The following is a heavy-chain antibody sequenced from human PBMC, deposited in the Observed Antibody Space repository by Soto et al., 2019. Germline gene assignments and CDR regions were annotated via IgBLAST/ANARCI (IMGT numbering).Heavy chain of an antibody. V-gene: IGHV1-69*13. D-gene: IGHD1-26*01. CDR1: GGTFSSYA. CDR2: IIPIFGTA. Sequence: SVKVSCKASGGTFSSYAISWVRQAPGQGLEWMGGIIPIFGTANYAQKFQGRVTITADESTSTAYMELSSLRSEDTAVYYCARDDSGSPTSAFDIWGQGTMVPVSS. CDR3: ARDDSGSPTSAFDI. J-gene: IGHJ3*02.